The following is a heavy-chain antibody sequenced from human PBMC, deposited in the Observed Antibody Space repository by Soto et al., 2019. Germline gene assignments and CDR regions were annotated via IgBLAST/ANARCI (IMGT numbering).Heavy chain of an antibody. CDR3: ARKMRSYYDFWSGGSDAFDI. CDR2: ISYDGSNK. D-gene: IGHD3-3*01. V-gene: IGHV3-30*03. J-gene: IGHJ3*02. CDR1: GFTFSSYG. Sequence: QVKLVESGGGVVQPGRSLRLSCAASGFTFSSYGMHWVRQAPGKGLEWVAVISYDGSNKYYADSVKGRFTISRDNSKNTMYLQMNSLRAEDTAVYYCARKMRSYYDFWSGGSDAFDIWGQGTMVTVSS.